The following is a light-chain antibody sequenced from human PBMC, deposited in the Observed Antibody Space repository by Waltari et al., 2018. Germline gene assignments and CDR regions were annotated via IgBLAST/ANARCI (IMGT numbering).Light chain of an antibody. Sequence: DIVMTQSPDSLAVSLGERATINCRSSQTVLYSSNNKNYLAWYPQRPGQPPKLLIYWASTRDSGVPDRFSGSGSGTDFTLTISSLLPEDVAVYYCQQYYAIPRTFGQGTKVEIK. CDR3: QQYYAIPRT. J-gene: IGKJ1*01. CDR2: WAS. V-gene: IGKV4-1*01. CDR1: QTVLYSSNNKNY.